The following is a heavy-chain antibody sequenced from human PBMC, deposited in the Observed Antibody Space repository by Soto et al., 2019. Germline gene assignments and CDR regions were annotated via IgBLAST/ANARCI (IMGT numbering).Heavy chain of an antibody. CDR3: ASVPGSPGYHGLDV. D-gene: IGHD5-12*01. CDR1: GLTFTKYW. J-gene: IGHJ6*02. V-gene: IGHV3-7*03. Sequence: EVQLVESGGGLVQPGGSLRLSCAVSGLTFTKYWMTWVRQAPGKGLEWVATIKHDGSEKSYLDSVEGRFTIPRDNAKNSLSLQMNSLRAEDTAVYFCASVPGSPGYHGLDVWGQGTTVTVSS. CDR2: IKHDGSEK.